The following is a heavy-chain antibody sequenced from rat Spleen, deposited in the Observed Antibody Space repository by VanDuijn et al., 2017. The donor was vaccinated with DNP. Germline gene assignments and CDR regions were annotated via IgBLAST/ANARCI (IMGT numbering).Heavy chain of an antibody. CDR3: TTGGAAAY. V-gene: IGHV5-31*01. CDR1: GFTFSSYW. CDR2: IRYDGGTT. J-gene: IGHJ2*01. Sequence: EVQLVESGGGLVQPGRSLKLSCVASGFTFSSYWIYWIRQAPGKGLEWVASIRYDGGTTYYGDSVKGRFTISRDNAKSTLYLQMNSLRSEDMATYYCTTGGAAAYWGQGVMVTVSS. D-gene: IGHD1-2*01.